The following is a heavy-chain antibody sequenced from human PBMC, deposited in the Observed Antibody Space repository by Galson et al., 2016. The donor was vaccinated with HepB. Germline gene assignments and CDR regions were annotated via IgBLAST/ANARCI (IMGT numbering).Heavy chain of an antibody. CDR1: GYSFARFW. CDR3: ARQPLHSYGRSYLDL. D-gene: IGHD5-18*01. J-gene: IGHJ4*02. V-gene: IGHV5-51*01. Sequence: SGAEVKKPGESLRISCEASGYSFARFWIGWVRQLPGKGLEWMGIIYPGDSDARYSPSLPGQVTISVDKSINTAYLQWSSLKASDTAMYYCARQPLHSYGRSYLDLWGQGTLVTVSS. CDR2: IYPGDSDA.